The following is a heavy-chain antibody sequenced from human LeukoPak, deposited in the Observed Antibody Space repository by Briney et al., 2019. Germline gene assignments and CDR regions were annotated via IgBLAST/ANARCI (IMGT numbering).Heavy chain of an antibody. CDR1: GGSISSYY. CDR2: IYYSGST. D-gene: IGHD2-2*03. J-gene: IGHJ4*02. CDR3: ARQVDIGDSYYFDY. V-gene: IGHV4-59*08. Sequence: SETLSLTCTVSGGSISSYYWSWIRQPPGKGLEWIGYIYYSGSTNYNPSLKSRVTISVDTSKNQFSLKLSSVTAADTAVYYCARQVDIGDSYYFDYWGQGTLVTVSS.